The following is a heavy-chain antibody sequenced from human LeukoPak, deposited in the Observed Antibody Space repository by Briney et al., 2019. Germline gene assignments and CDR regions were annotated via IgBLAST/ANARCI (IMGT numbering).Heavy chain of an antibody. CDR1: GFTFSSYE. CDR2: ISSSGSTI. J-gene: IGHJ6*03. Sequence: PGGSLRLSCAASGFTFSSYEMNWVRQAPGKGLEWVSYISSSGSTIYYADSVKGRFTISRDNAKNSLYLQMNSLRAEDTAVYYCARPGNYYYYYMDVWGKGTTVTISS. CDR3: ARPGNYYYYYMDV. V-gene: IGHV3-48*03.